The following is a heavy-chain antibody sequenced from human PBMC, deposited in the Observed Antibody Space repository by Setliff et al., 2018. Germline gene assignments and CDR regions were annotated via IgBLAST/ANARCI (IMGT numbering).Heavy chain of an antibody. CDR1: GYSISSGYI. D-gene: IGHD2-21*02. J-gene: IGHJ4*02. V-gene: IGHV4-38-2*02. Sequence: PSETLSLTCTVSGYSISSGYIWGWIRQPPGKGLEWVGNIGHTGSINYNPSLKSRLTISRDTSKNQVSLKLNSVTATDTAVYYCARDIGHGGDSDYWGQGILVTDSS. CDR3: ARDIGHGGDSDY. CDR2: IGHTGSI.